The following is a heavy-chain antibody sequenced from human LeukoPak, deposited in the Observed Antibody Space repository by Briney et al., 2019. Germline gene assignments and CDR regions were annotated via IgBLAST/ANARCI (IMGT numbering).Heavy chain of an antibody. CDR3: ARHGHRGGITMVRGVRNWFDP. D-gene: IGHD3-10*01. V-gene: IGHV5-51*01. CDR2: IYPGDSDT. Sequence: GESLKISCKGSGYSFTSYWIGWVRQMPGKGLEWMGIIYPGDSDTRYSPSFQGQVTISADKSISTAYLQWSSLKASDTAMYYCARHGHRGGITMVRGVRNWFDPWGQGTLVTVSS. J-gene: IGHJ5*02. CDR1: GYSFTSYW.